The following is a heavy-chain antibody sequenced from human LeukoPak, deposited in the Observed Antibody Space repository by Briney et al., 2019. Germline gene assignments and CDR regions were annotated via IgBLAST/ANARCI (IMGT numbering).Heavy chain of an antibody. CDR1: GYTFTSYG. D-gene: IGHD6-13*01. CDR3: ARATPVSLAAAGTFDY. Sequence: ASVKVSCKASGYTFTSYGISRVRQAPGQGLEWMGWISAYNGNTKYAQKLQGRVTMTTDTSTSTAYMELRSLRPDDTAVYYCARATPVSLAAAGTFDYWGQGTLVTVSS. V-gene: IGHV1-18*01. CDR2: ISAYNGNT. J-gene: IGHJ4*02.